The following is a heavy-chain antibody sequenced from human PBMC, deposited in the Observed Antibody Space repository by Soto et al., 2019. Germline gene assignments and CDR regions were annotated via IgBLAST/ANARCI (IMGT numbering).Heavy chain of an antibody. CDR3: ARRF. CDR2: ISAGGDRT. V-gene: IGHV3-23*01. J-gene: IGHJ4*02. Sequence: EVQVSESGGGLVQPGGSLRLSCATSGFTFSNYPMNWVRQAPGKGLEWVSGISAGGDRTYYADSVKGRFTIFRDNSKNSVSLRMYSLRVEDTAVYDCARRFWGQGTLVTVSS. CDR1: GFTFSNYP.